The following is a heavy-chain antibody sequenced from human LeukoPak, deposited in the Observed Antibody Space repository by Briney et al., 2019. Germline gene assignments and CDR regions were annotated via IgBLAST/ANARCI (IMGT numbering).Heavy chain of an antibody. Sequence: ASVKVSFKASGYTFTGYYMHWVRQAPGQGLEWMGWINPHSGGTNSAQMFQGRVTMTRDTSISTAYMELGRLRSDDTAVYYCARAPYYYDSSGPIDYWGQGTLVTVSS. CDR3: ARAPYYYDSSGPIDY. D-gene: IGHD3-22*01. CDR2: INPHSGGT. V-gene: IGHV1-2*02. CDR1: GYTFTGYY. J-gene: IGHJ4*02.